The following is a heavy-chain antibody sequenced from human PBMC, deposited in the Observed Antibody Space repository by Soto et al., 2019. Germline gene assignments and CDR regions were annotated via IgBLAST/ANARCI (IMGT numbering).Heavy chain of an antibody. D-gene: IGHD6-13*01. J-gene: IGHJ4*02. CDR2: IYPGDHET. CDR3: ARSPRSSPYFDY. Sequence: GESLKISCQSSGYTFSNFWIGWVRQLPGKGLEWMGIIYPGDHETRYSPTFHGKVTISADRSINTAYLQWNSLEASDTAFYFCARSPRSSPYFDYWGQGALVTVS. V-gene: IGHV5-51*01. CDR1: GYTFSNFW.